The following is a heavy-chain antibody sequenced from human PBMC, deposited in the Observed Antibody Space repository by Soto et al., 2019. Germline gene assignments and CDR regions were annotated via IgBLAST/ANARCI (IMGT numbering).Heavy chain of an antibody. Sequence: GASVKGLLQGFWRHLQQLCYQLGATAPGQGLEWMGGIIPIFGTANYAQKFQGRVTITADKSTSTAYMELSSLRSEDTAVYYCARGNYYDSSGYHGQVYYFDYWGQGTLVTVSS. CDR1: RHLQQLC. V-gene: IGHV1-69*06. J-gene: IGHJ4*02. CDR3: ARGNYYDSSGYHGQVYYFDY. CDR2: IIPIFGTA. D-gene: IGHD3-22*01.